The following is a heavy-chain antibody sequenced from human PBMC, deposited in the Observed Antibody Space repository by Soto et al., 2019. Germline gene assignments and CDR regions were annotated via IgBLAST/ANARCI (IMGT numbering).Heavy chain of an antibody. CDR1: GYTFTSYG. CDR2: ISAYNGNT. CDR3: ARGFTARVYYYYGMDV. V-gene: IGHV1-18*01. D-gene: IGHD3-16*01. J-gene: IGHJ6*02. Sequence: ASVKVSCKASGYTFTSYGISWVRQAPGQGLEWMGWISAYNGNTNYAQKLQGRVTMTTDTSTSTAYMELRSLRSDDTAVYYCARGFTARVYYYYGMDVWGQGTTVTVSS.